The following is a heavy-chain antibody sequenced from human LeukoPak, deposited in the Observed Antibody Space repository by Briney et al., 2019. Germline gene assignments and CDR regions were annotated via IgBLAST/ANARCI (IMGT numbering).Heavy chain of an antibody. D-gene: IGHD1-26*01. CDR1: GYTFTSYA. V-gene: IGHV1-3*01. CDR2: INAGNGNT. Sequence: ASVKVSCKASGYTFTSYAMHWVRQAPGQRLERMGWINAGNGNTKYSQKFQSRVTITRDTSASTAYMELSSLRSEDTAVYYCARGSSIVGATSYYYYGMDVWGQGTTVTVSS. CDR3: ARGSSIVGATSYYYYGMDV. J-gene: IGHJ6*02.